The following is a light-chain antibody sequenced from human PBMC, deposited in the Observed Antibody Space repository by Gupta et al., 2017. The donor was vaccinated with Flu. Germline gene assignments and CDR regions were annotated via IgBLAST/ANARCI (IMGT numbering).Light chain of an antibody. CDR3: QQDNYCTLT. CDR1: QSVTSN. J-gene: IGKJ4*01. CDR2: GAS. Sequence: PATLSVSPGERATLSCRASQSVTSNLAWYQQKPGQAPRLLIYGASTRATGLPARSSGSGYGTEFSLTISSLQSEDFAVYYCQQDNYCTLTFGGGTKVEIK. V-gene: IGKV3-15*01.